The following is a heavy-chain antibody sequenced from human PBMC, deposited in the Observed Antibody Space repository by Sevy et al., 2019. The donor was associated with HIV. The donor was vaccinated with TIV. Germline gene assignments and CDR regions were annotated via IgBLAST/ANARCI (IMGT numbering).Heavy chain of an antibody. J-gene: IGHJ6*02. Sequence: GGSLRLSCAASGFSFNSYDMNWVRQAPGKGLEWVSSITSSSSYIYYADSVKGRFTISRDNAKNSLYLQMNSLRAEDTAVYYCARDAPRGGGYYYYYGMDVWGQGTTVTVSS. D-gene: IGHD6-25*01. CDR1: GFSFNSYD. CDR3: ARDAPRGGGYYYYYGMDV. CDR2: ITSSSSYI. V-gene: IGHV3-21*01.